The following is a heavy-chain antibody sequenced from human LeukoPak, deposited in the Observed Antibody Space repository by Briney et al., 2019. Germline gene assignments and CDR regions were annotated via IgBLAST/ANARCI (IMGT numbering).Heavy chain of an antibody. CDR2: ISWNSGSI. V-gene: IGHV3-9*01. D-gene: IGHD6-13*01. CDR1: GFTFDDYA. CDR3: AKDMSYSGSCCWFDP. J-gene: IGHJ5*02. Sequence: GGSLRLSCAASGFTFDDYAMPWVRQAPGKGLEWVSGISWNSGSIGYADSVKGRFTISRDNAKNSLYLQMNSLRAEDTALYYCAKDMSYSGSCCWFDPWGQGALVTVSS.